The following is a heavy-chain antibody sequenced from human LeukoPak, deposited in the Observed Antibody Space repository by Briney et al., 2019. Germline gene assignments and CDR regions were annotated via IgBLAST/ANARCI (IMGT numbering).Heavy chain of an antibody. J-gene: IGHJ5*02. D-gene: IGHD3-10*01. Sequence: SETLSLTCTVSGGSVSSSSYYWGWIRQPPGKGLEWIGSISYSGTNYNNPSLKSRVSVSIDTSKNQCSVKLTSVTAADTAMYHCASLGTLRSWGQGTLVTVSS. CDR2: ISYSGTN. CDR1: GGSVSSSSYY. CDR3: ASLGTLRS. V-gene: IGHV4-39*01.